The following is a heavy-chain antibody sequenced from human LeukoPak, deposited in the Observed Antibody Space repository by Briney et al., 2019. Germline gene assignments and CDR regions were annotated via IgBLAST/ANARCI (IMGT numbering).Heavy chain of an antibody. CDR3: ARVRNHPPSPDY. V-gene: IGHV1-18*01. Sequence: ASVTVSCKASGYTFTNYAISWVRQAPGQGLEWMGWISAYNGNTNYAQKLQGRVTMTTDTSTSTAYMELRSLKSDDTAVYYCARVRNHPPSPDYWGQGTLVTVSS. CDR1: GYTFTNYA. D-gene: IGHD1-14*01. J-gene: IGHJ4*02. CDR2: ISAYNGNT.